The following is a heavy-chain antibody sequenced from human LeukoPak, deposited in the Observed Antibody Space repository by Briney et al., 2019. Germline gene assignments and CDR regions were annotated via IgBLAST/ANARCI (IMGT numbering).Heavy chain of an antibody. Sequence: SETLSLTCAVYGGSFSGYYWSWIRQPPGKGLEWIGEINHSGSTNYNPSLKSRVTISVDTSKNQFSLKLSSVTAADTAVYYCARGSGGVFDYWGQGTLVTVSS. J-gene: IGHJ4*02. CDR2: INHSGST. V-gene: IGHV4-34*01. CDR3: ARGSGGVFDY. CDR1: GGSFSGYY. D-gene: IGHD6-19*01.